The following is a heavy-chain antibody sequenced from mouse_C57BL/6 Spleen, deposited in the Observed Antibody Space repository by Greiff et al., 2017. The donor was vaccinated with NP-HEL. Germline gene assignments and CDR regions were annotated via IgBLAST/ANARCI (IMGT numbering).Heavy chain of an antibody. J-gene: IGHJ2*01. Sequence: EVMLVESEGGLVQPGSSMKLSCTASGFTFSDYYMAWVRQVPEKGLEWVANINYDGSSTYYLDSLKSRFIISRDNAKSILYLQMSSLKSEDTTTYYCAREGYSGSSHYFDYWGQGTTLTVSS. CDR2: INYDGSST. CDR3: AREGYSGSSHYFDY. CDR1: GFTFSDYY. V-gene: IGHV5-16*01. D-gene: IGHD1-1*01.